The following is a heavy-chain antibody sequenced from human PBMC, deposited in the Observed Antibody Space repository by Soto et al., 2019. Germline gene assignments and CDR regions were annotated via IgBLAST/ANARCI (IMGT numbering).Heavy chain of an antibody. CDR2: IYYSGST. D-gene: IGHD6-19*01. J-gene: IGHJ5*02. CDR1: GGSISSYY. V-gene: IGHV4-59*01. CDR3: ARDFTGSGWYHWFDP. Sequence: SEALSLTCTVAGGSISSYYWSWLREPPGKGLEWIGYIYYSGSTNYNPSLKSRVTISVDTSKNQFSLKLRSVTAADTAVYYCARDFTGSGWYHWFDPWGQGTLVTVS.